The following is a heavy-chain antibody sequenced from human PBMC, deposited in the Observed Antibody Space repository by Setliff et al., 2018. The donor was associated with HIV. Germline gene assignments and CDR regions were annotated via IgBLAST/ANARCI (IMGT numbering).Heavy chain of an antibody. V-gene: IGHV3-48*03. CDR2: ITSSGST. Sequence: GGSLRLSCAASGFTFSTYEMNWVRQAPGKGLEWVSYITSSGSTYHADSVNGRFTLSRDISENALYLQIDSLRPEDTAVYYCARLRLYNSALDYWGQGTLVTVSS. CDR1: GFTFSTYE. D-gene: IGHD3-10*01. J-gene: IGHJ4*02. CDR3: ARLRLYNSALDY.